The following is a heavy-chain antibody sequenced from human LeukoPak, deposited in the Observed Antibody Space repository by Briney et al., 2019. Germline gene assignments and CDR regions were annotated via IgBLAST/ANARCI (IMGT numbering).Heavy chain of an antibody. V-gene: IGHV1-2*02. CDR3: ARTSDFDY. J-gene: IGHJ4*02. CDR1: GYTFTGYY. Sequence: SVKPSCKASGYTFTGYYMHWVRQAPGQGLEWMGWINTKSGATNYTQKFQGRVTMTRDTSISTAYLELGRLTSAETAVYYCARTSDFDYWGQGTLVSVSS. CDR2: INTKSGAT.